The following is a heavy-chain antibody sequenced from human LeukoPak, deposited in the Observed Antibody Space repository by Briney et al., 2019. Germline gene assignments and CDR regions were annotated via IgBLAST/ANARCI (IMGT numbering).Heavy chain of an antibody. CDR1: GGPFSSYA. CDR3: ARGGAAADYSDY. V-gene: IGHV1-69*01. CDR2: IIPIFGTA. D-gene: IGHD6-13*01. J-gene: IGHJ4*02. Sequence: SVKVSCKASGGPFSSYAISWVRQAPGQGLEWMGGIIPIFGTANYAQKFQGRVTITADESTSTAYMELSSLRSEDTAVYYCARGGAAADYSDYWGQGTLVTVSS.